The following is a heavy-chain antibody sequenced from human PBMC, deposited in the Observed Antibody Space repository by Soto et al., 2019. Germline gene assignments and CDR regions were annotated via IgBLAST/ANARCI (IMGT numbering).Heavy chain of an antibody. D-gene: IGHD1-26*01. CDR2: IYYSGST. J-gene: IGHJ4*02. CDR3: ARDRRQWEGHYAY. Sequence: TLCLTCTVSGVSFVTGGSYWTWIRQHPGKGLEWIGHIYYSGSTYFNPSLKSRLTMSVDTSKNQFSLTLTSMTAADRAVYYCARDRRQWEGHYAYWGQGAPVTVSS. CDR1: GVSFVTGGSY. V-gene: IGHV4-31*03.